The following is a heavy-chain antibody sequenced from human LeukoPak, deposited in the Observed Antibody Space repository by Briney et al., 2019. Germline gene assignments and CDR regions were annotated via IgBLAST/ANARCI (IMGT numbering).Heavy chain of an antibody. Sequence: PGGSLRLSCAASGFTFSSYSMNWVRQAPGKGLEWVSSICSSSSYIYYADSVKGRFTISRDNAKKSLNLQMNSLRDDDTAIYYCTRVGYIDEGIDYWGQGTLVTVSS. CDR1: GFTFSSYS. CDR3: TRVGYIDEGIDY. J-gene: IGHJ4*02. V-gene: IGHV3-21*03. D-gene: IGHD5-24*01. CDR2: ICSSSSYI.